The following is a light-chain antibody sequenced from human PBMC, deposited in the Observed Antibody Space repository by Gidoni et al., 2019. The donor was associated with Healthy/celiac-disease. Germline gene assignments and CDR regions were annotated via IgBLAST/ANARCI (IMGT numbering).Light chain of an antibody. J-gene: IGKJ2*01. CDR1: QSVSSY. Sequence: EIVLTQSPATLSLSPGERATLSCRASQSVSSYLAWYQQKPGQAPRLLNYDASNRATGIPARFSGSGSGTAFTLTISSLEPEDFAVYYCQQRSNWPRTFXXXTKLEIK. CDR3: QQRSNWPRT. V-gene: IGKV3-11*01. CDR2: DAS.